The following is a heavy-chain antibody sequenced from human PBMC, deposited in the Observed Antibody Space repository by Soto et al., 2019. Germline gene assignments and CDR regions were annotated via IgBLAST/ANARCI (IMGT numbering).Heavy chain of an antibody. CDR2: ISWNSGSI. Sequence: SLRLSCAASGFTFDGYAMHCVRQAPGKGLEWVSGISWNSGSIGYADSVKGRFTISRDNAKNSLYLQMNSLRAEDTALYYCAKAPRGDYGSGSYEDCGQRTLVTVS. V-gene: IGHV3-9*01. D-gene: IGHD3-10*01. J-gene: IGHJ4*02. CDR1: GFTFDGYA. CDR3: AKAPRGDYGSGSYED.